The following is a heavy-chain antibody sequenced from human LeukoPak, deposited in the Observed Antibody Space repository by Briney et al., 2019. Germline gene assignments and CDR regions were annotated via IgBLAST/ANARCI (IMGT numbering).Heavy chain of an antibody. V-gene: IGHV3-74*03. CDR3: PRDSSSWYYDY. Sequence: QPGGSLRLSCAASGFTFSSYWMHWVRQAPGKGLVWVSCIKSDGSSTTYADSVKGRFTISRDNAKNTLHLQMNSLRAEDTAVYYCPRDSSSWYYDYWGQGTLVTVSS. D-gene: IGHD6-13*01. CDR2: IKSDGSST. J-gene: IGHJ4*02. CDR1: GFTFSSYW.